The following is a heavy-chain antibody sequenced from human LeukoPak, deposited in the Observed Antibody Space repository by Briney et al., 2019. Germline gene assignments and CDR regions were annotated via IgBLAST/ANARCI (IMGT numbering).Heavy chain of an antibody. CDR2: IYYSGST. CDR3: ARSGPSTVTTLNWFDP. J-gene: IGHJ5*02. CDR1: GGSIRSSSYS. Sequence: RSSETLSLTCTVSGGSIRSSSYSWGWIRQPPGKGLEWIGRIYYSGSTYYNPSLKSRVTISVDTSKNQFSLKLSSVTAADTAVYYCARSGPSTVTTLNWFDPWGQGTLVTVSS. D-gene: IGHD4-11*01. V-gene: IGHV4-39*01.